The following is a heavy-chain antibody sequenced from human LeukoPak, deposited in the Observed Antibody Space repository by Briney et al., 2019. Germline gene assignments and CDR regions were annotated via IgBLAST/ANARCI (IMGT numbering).Heavy chain of an antibody. CDR3: AYSRM. J-gene: IGHJ4*02. CDR2: IKQDGSDK. CDR1: GFIFRGYW. Sequence: PGGSLSFSCAASGFIFRGYWMSWFRQAPGKGLEWVASIKQDGSDKYYVDSVKGRFTISRDNAKNSVYLQMNSLRVDDTAVYYCAYSRMGGQGTLVTVSS. D-gene: IGHD2-15*01. V-gene: IGHV3-7*01.